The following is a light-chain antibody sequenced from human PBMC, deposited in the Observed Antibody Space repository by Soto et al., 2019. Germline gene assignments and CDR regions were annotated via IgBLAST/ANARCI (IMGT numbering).Light chain of an antibody. Sequence: DIQMTQSPSSVSASVGDRVTITCRASQGVNTWLAWYQKKPGKAPELLIYEASSLHSGVPSRFSGSGSGTDCTLTISSLQPEDFAIYYCQQANSFPLTFGGGTKVEVQ. V-gene: IGKV1-12*01. CDR1: QGVNTW. CDR2: EAS. CDR3: QQANSFPLT. J-gene: IGKJ4*02.